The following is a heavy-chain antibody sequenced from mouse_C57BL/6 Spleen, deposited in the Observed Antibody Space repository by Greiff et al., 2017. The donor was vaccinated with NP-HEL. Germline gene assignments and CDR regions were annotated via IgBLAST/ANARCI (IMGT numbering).Heavy chain of an antibody. J-gene: IGHJ3*01. D-gene: IGHD2-2*01. Sequence: VQLQQPGAELVRPGSSVKLSCKASGYTFTSYWMHWVKQRPIQGLEWIGNIDPSDSETHYNQKFKDKATLTVDKSSSTAYMQLSSLASEDSAGYYCARSMVTTSWFAYWGQGTLVTVSA. CDR3: ARSMVTTSWFAY. CDR1: GYTFTSYW. CDR2: IDPSDSET. V-gene: IGHV1-52*01.